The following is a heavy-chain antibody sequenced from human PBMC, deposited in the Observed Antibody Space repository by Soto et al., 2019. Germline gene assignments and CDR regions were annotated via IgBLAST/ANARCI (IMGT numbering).Heavy chain of an antibody. CDR3: ARAGKRITMVRGVRGDAFDI. CDR1: GYTLTNYG. CDR2: VTPYKADT. D-gene: IGHD3-10*01. Sequence: ASVKVSCKASGYTLTNYGVTWVRQAPGQGLEWLGRVTPYKADTNSAQNLQGRVTMATDTSTNTAYLELSRLRSDDTAVYYCARAGKRITMVRGVRGDAFDIWGQGTMVTVSS. V-gene: IGHV1-18*04. J-gene: IGHJ3*02.